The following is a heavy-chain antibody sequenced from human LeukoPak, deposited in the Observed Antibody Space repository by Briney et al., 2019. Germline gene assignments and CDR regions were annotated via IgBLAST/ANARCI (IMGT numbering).Heavy chain of an antibody. D-gene: IGHD3-10*01. CDR3: TRGFNGEDS. V-gene: IGHV1-8*01. Sequence: ASVKVSCKASGYTFSDYDINWFRQAPGQGPEWMGWMKPKSGNTGYAQKFQGRVTMTRNTSISTAYMELSSLRYDDTAVYCCTRGFNGEDSWGQGTRVTISS. J-gene: IGHJ4*02. CDR1: GYTFSDYD. CDR2: MKPKSGNT.